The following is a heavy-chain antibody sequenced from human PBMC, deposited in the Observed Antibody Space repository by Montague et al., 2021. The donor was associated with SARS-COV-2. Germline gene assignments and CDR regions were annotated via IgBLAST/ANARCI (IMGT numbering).Heavy chain of an antibody. Sequence: PALVKPTQTFTLICSFSGFSLDTRGACVAWIRQPPGKALEWLGTIYWNDGKHYNSSLKSRLTMSKDTSKNQVVLILTDVDPADTATYFCAHREGDNYGNGWFDPWGRGTLVTVSS. D-gene: IGHD2-21*01. J-gene: IGHJ5*02. CDR3: AHREGDNYGNGWFDP. CDR1: GFSLDTRGAC. V-gene: IGHV2-5*01. CDR2: IYWNDGK.